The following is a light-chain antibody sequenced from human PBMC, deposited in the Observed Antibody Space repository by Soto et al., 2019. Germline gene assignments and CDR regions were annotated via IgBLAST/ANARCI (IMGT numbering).Light chain of an antibody. CDR3: SSYTSTNTPWV. J-gene: IGLJ3*02. V-gene: IGLV2-14*01. CDR1: SSDVGGYNY. Sequence: QSALTQPASVSGSPGQSITISCTGTSSDVGGYNYVSWYQQHPGKAPKLMIYDVNNRPSGVSNRFSGSKSGNTASLTISGLQAEDEADYYCSSYTSTNTPWVFGGGTQLTVL. CDR2: DVN.